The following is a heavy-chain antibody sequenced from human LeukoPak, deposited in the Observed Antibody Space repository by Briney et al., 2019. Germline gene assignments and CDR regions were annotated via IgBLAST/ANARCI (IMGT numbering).Heavy chain of an antibody. CDR1: GFTFSSNW. V-gene: IGHV3-74*01. J-gene: IGHJ4*02. CDR2: INSDGSST. D-gene: IGHD6-13*01. Sequence: AGGSLRLSCAASGFTFSSNWMHWVCQGPGKGLVWVSRINSDGSSTNYADSVKGRFTISRDNAKNTLYLQLNSLRAEDTAVYYCAKAGGSAWYEYWGQGSLVTVSS. CDR3: AKAGGSAWYEY.